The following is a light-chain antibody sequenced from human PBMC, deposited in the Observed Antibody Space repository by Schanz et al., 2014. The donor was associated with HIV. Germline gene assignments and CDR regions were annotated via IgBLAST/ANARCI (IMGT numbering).Light chain of an antibody. CDR3: QQYKTFLYT. J-gene: IGKJ2*01. Sequence: EIVLTQSPGSLSLSPGGRATLSCGASQRLSSSYLAWYQQKRDQPPRLVIYATSTRAAGIPDRFSGTGSGTDFTLTISRLEPEDFATYYCQQYKTFLYTFGQGTKLEIK. V-gene: IGKV3-20*01. CDR1: QRLSSSY. CDR2: ATS.